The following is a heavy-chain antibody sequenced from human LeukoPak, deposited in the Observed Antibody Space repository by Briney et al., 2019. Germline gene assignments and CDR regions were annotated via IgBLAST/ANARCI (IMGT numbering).Heavy chain of an antibody. V-gene: IGHV4-34*01. J-gene: IGHJ6*03. CDR1: GGSFSGYY. CDR3: ARGTYDFWSSYPSWYYYYMDV. D-gene: IGHD3-3*01. CDR2: INHRGST. Sequence: SETLSLTCAVYGGSFSGYYWSWLRQPPGKGLEGIGEINHRGSTNYNPSLKSRVTISVHTSKNQFSLKLSSVTAADTAVYYCARGTYDFWSSYPSWYYYYMDVWGKGTTVTVSS.